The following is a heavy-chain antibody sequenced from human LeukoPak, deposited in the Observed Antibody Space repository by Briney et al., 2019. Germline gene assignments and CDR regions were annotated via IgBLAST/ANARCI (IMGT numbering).Heavy chain of an antibody. J-gene: IGHJ4*02. CDR2: INHSGST. Sequence: SETLSLTCAVYGGSFSGYYWSWIRQPPGKGLEWIGEINHSGSTNYNPSLKSRVTISVDTSKTQFSLKLSSVTAADTAVYYCARGPNYDFWSGYSDYWGQGTLVTVSS. D-gene: IGHD3-3*01. CDR3: ARGPNYDFWSGYSDY. V-gene: IGHV4-34*01. CDR1: GGSFSGYY.